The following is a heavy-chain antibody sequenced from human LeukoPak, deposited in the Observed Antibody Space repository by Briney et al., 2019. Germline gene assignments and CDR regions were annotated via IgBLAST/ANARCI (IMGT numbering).Heavy chain of an antibody. J-gene: IGHJ6*03. CDR3: ARDGNTMVRGVIITIYMDV. CDR1: GYTLTDYY. V-gene: IGHV1-2*02. CDR2: ITPSSGGT. Sequence: ASVKVSCKASGYTLTDYYIHWVRQAPGQGLEWMGWITPSSGGTIYAQKFQGRVTITADESTSTAYMELSSLRSEDTAVYYCARDGNTMVRGVIITIYMDVWGKGTTVTISS. D-gene: IGHD3-10*01.